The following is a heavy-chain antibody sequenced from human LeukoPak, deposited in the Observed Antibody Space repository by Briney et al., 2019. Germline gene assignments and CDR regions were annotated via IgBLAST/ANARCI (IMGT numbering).Heavy chain of an antibody. CDR1: GFTFSGSW. CDR2: IKEDGSEE. J-gene: IGHJ4*02. CDR3: AKNSGWFRFDY. V-gene: IGHV3-7*03. D-gene: IGHD6-13*01. Sequence: GSLRLSCAASGFTFSGSWMDWVRQAPGKGLEWVANIKEDGSEEYHVDSVKGRFTISRDNAKNSLYLQMNSLRAEDTAVYYCAKNSGWFRFDYWGQGTLVTVSS.